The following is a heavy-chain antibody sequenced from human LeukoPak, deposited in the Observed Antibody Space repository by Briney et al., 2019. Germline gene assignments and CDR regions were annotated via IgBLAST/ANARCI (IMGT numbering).Heavy chain of an antibody. CDR1: GASISTGSSY. CDR2: IHNSGST. D-gene: IGHD2-2*01. Sequence: SETLSLTCTVPGASISTGSSYWSWIRQPAGEGLEWIGRIHNSGSTYYNPSLKSRVTISVDTSKNQFSLTLSSVTAADTAVYYCARVARCTSCFDVDYWGQGTLVTVSS. V-gene: IGHV4-61*02. CDR3: ARVARCTSCFDVDY. J-gene: IGHJ4*02.